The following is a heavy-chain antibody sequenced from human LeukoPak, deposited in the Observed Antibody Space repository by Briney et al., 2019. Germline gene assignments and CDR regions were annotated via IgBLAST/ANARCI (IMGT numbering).Heavy chain of an antibody. CDR2: IDGRGGST. CDR1: GFTFSSYA. D-gene: IGHD2-21*02. Sequence: PGGSLRLSCAASGFTFSSYAMHWVRQAPGKGLEWVSTIDGRGGSTFYADSVTGRFTISRDNSKNTLYLQMDSLRAEDTAVYYCAKDVWLAHCGGDCNLYDFWGQGTLVTVSS. CDR3: AKDVWLAHCGGDCNLYDF. V-gene: IGHV3-23*01. J-gene: IGHJ4*02.